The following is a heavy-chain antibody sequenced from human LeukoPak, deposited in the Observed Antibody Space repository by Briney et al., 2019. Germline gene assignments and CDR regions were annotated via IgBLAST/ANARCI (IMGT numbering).Heavy chain of an antibody. V-gene: IGHV3-30-3*01. CDR2: ISYDGSNE. J-gene: IGHJ4*02. CDR3: ARVGYYASGPFSYFDY. Sequence: GGSLRLSCAASGFTFSGYAMHWVRQAPGKGLEWVAVISYDGSNEYYADSVKGRFTISRDNSKNTLYLQMNSLSVEDTAVYYCARVGYYASGPFSYFDYWGQGALVTVSS. CDR1: GFTFSGYA. D-gene: IGHD3-10*01.